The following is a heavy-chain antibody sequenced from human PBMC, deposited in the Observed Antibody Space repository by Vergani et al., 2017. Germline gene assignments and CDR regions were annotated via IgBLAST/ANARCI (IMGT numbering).Heavy chain of an antibody. D-gene: IGHD3-22*01. Sequence: EVQLLESGGGLVQPGGSLRLSCAASGFTFSSYAMSWVRQAPGKGLEWVSAISGVGGSTYYADSVKGRFTISRDNSNNTLYLQINRLRAEDTAVYYCAKDPSPRSGYYEPHLMGVEDYWGQGTLVTVSS. CDR1: GFTFSSYA. CDR2: ISGVGGST. V-gene: IGHV3-23*01. CDR3: AKDPSPRSGYYEPHLMGVEDY. J-gene: IGHJ4*02.